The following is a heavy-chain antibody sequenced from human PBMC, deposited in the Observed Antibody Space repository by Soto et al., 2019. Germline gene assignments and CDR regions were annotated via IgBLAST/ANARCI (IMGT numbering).Heavy chain of an antibody. V-gene: IGHV3-21*01. D-gene: IGHD2-2*03. Sequence: EVQLVESGGGLVKPGGSLRLSCAASGFTFSSYSMNWVRQAPGKGLEWVSSISSSSSYIYYADSVKGRCTISRDNAKNSLYLQMNRQRAEDTAVYYCARDGYCSSTSCYGGDDAFDIWGQGTMVTVSS. CDR2: ISSSSSYI. J-gene: IGHJ3*02. CDR3: ARDGYCSSTSCYGGDDAFDI. CDR1: GFTFSSYS.